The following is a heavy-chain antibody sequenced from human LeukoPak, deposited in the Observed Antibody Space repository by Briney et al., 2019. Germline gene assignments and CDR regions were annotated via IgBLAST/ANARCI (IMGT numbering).Heavy chain of an antibody. CDR3: ASKVPKKGWFDP. Sequence: SETLSLTCIVSGASNNSFYWSWLRQPPGKGLEWIGYTHPSGNSNYSPSLKSRVTISVDTSTNQFSLKLKSVTAADTAVYYCASKVPKKGWFDPWGQGTLVTVSS. CDR1: GASNNSFY. V-gene: IGHV4-4*09. CDR2: THPSGNS. J-gene: IGHJ5*02.